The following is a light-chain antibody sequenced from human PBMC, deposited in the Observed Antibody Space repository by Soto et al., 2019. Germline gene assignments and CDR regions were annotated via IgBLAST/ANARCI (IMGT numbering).Light chain of an antibody. J-gene: IGKJ5*01. CDR3: QQYNNWPFS. CDR2: DIS. CDR1: QSVSSY. V-gene: IGKV3-15*01. Sequence: PGEIATLSCSASQSVSSYLAWYQQKPGQAPRLLIYDISTRATGVPARFSGSGSGTEFTLTISGLQSEDFALYFCQQYNNWPFSFGPGTRLEI.